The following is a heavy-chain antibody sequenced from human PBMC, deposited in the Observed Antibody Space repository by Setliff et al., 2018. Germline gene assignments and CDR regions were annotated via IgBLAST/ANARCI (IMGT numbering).Heavy chain of an antibody. Sequence: PGESLKISCQGSGYSFTSHYIAWVRQMPGKGLEWVGIIYPRDSDTRYSPSFQGQVTISADRSFSTAYLQWSSLKASDSAIYYCARGRRDGYKAGLDPWGQGTLVTVSS. J-gene: IGHJ5*02. D-gene: IGHD5-12*01. V-gene: IGHV5-51*01. CDR2: IYPRDSDT. CDR3: ARGRRDGYKAGLDP. CDR1: GYSFTSHY.